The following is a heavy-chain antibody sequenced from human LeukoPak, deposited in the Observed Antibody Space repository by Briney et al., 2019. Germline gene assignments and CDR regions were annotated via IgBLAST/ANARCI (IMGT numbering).Heavy chain of an antibody. J-gene: IGHJ6*02. V-gene: IGHV3-9*01. CDR3: AKDRGSYYYYYGMDV. CDR2: ISWNSGSI. Sequence: GGSLRLSGAGSGFIFKNYATHWVRQPPGKGLEWVSGISWNSGSIDYADSVKGRFTISRDNAKNSLYLQMNSLRVEDAAVYYCAKDRGSYYYYYGMDVWGHGTTVTVSS. CDR1: GFIFKNYA.